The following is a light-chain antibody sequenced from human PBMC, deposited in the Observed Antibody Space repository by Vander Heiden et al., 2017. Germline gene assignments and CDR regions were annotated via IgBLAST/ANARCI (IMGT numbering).Light chain of an antibody. CDR3: QLSYSTRRRT. V-gene: IGKV1-39*01. Sequence: LPQPPARMSASVGDRVTITCRASQSISSYLNWYQQKPGKAPKLLIYSAASVQSRVPSGFRVRASGTDFTLTDSSLKPEDFATYCCQLSYSTRRRTFGQGTKLEIK. CDR1: QSISSY. CDR2: SAA. J-gene: IGKJ2*01.